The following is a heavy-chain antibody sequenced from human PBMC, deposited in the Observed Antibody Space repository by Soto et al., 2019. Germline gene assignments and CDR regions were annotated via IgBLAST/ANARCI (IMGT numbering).Heavy chain of an antibody. CDR1: GFTFSSYE. Sequence: PGGSLRLSCAASGFTFSSYEMNWVRQAPGKGLEWVSYISSSGSTIYYADSVKGRFTIYRDNAKNSLYLQMNSLRAADTAVYYCASIYGSSAPYYYYGMDVWGKGTTVTVSS. CDR2: ISSSGSTI. J-gene: IGHJ6*04. D-gene: IGHD6-6*01. V-gene: IGHV3-48*03. CDR3: ASIYGSSAPYYYYGMDV.